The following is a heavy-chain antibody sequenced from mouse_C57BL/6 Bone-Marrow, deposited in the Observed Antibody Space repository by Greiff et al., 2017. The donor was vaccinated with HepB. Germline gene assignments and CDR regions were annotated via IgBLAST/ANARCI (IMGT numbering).Heavy chain of an antibody. CDR3: ARRKYRSSPDY. J-gene: IGHJ2*01. Sequence: QVQLKQPGAELVKPGASVKMSCKASGYTFTSYWITWVKQRPGQGLEWIGDIYPGSGSTNYNEKFKSKATLTVDTSSSTAYMQLSSLTSEDSAVYYCARRKYRSSPDYWGQGTTLTVSS. V-gene: IGHV1-55*01. CDR2: IYPGSGST. CDR1: GYTFTSYW. D-gene: IGHD1-1*01.